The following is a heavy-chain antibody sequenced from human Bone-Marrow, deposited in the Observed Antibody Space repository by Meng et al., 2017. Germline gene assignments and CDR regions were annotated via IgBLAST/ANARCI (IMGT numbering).Heavy chain of an antibody. CDR3: ARDRYSRQMGIND. CDR2: ISYDGSNK. Sequence: GESLKISCAASGFTFSSYAMHWVRQAPGKGLEWVAVISYDGSNKYYADSVKGRFTISRDNSKNTLYLQMNSLRAEDTAVYYCARDRYSRQMGINDWGQGTLVTVS. CDR1: GFTFSSYA. V-gene: IGHV3-30*04. D-gene: IGHD3-16*02. J-gene: IGHJ4*02.